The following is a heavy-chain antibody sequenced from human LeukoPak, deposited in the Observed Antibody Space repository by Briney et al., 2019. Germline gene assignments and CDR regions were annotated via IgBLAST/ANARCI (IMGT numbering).Heavy chain of an antibody. Sequence: PGGSLRLSCAASGFTFSSYSMNWVRQAPGKGLEWVSFISGSSSYIYYADSVKGRFTISRDNAKNSLYLQMNSLRAEDTAVYYCARDLDLDTDYYDSSGNAFDIWGQGTMVTVSS. V-gene: IGHV3-21*01. D-gene: IGHD3-22*01. CDR1: GFTFSSYS. CDR2: ISGSSSYI. J-gene: IGHJ3*02. CDR3: ARDLDLDTDYYDSSGNAFDI.